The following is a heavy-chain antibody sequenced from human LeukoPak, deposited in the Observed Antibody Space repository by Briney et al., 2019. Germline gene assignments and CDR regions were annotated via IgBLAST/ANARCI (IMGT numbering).Heavy chain of an antibody. Sequence: PGGSLRLSCAASGFTFSSYALHWVRQAPGKGLEWVAVISYDGSNKYYADSVKGRFTISRDNSKNTLYLHVNSLRGEDTAVYYCARGPGRTKPFFDYWGQGTLVTVCS. V-gene: IGHV3-30-3*01. CDR1: GFTFSSYA. D-gene: IGHD1-7*01. CDR2: ISYDGSNK. J-gene: IGHJ4*02. CDR3: ARGPGRTKPFFDY.